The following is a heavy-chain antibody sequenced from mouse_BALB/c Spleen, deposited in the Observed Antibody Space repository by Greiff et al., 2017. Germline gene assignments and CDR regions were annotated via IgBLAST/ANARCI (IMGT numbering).Heavy chain of an antibody. V-gene: IGHV1-20*02. Sequence: VQLQQSGPELVKPGASVKISCKASGYSFTGYFMNWVMQSHGKSLEWIGRINPYNGDTFYNQKFKGKATLTVDKSSSTAHMELRSLASEDSAVYYCARGCGITRELGYFDYWGQGTTLTVSS. CDR3: ARGCGITRELGYFDY. CDR2: INPYNGDT. D-gene: IGHD2-4*01. J-gene: IGHJ2*01. CDR1: GYSFTGYF.